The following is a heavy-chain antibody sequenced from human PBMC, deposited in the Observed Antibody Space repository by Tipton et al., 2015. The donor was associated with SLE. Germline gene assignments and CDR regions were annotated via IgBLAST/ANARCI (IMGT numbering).Heavy chain of an antibody. D-gene: IGHD2-21*01. J-gene: IGHJ4*02. CDR1: GFTFSRFW. Sequence: SLRLSCPPSGFTFSRFWMSWVRQAPGKGLEWVANIKQDGSEKHYVDSVKGRFTISRDNTKNSLFLQMNSLRAEDTALYYCATSFYCGGDCYPYYFDYWGQGTLVTVSS. CDR2: IKQDGSEK. CDR3: ATSFYCGGDCYPYYFDY. V-gene: IGHV3-7*01.